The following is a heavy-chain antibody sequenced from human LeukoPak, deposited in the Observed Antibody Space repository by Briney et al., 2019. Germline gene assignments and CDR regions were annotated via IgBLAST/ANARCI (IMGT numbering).Heavy chain of an antibody. V-gene: IGHV3-30-3*01. CDR3: TRDITGNYSWDF. J-gene: IGHJ4*02. CDR1: GFTFSSHA. D-gene: IGHD1-7*01. Sequence: GGSLRLSCAASGFTFSSHAMHWVRQAPGKGLEWVAVKSHDGSNQWYADSVKGRFTISRDNSKNTLYLQMDSLRAEDTAVYYCTRDITGNYSWDFWGQGTLVTVSS. CDR2: KSHDGSNQ.